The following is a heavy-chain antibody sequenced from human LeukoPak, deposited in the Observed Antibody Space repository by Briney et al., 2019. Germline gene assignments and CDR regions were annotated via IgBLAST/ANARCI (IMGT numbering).Heavy chain of an antibody. CDR3: AREELSNYACY. CDR2: ISAYNGNT. D-gene: IGHD4-11*01. Sequence: ASLKVSFKASCYTFTRCGISSVRQAPGQGLEWMGWISAYNGNTTYAQKLQGRVTMTTDTSTSTAYMELRSLRSDDTAVYYCAREELSNYACYWGEGTLVTVSS. CDR1: CYTFTRCG. J-gene: IGHJ4*02. V-gene: IGHV1-18*01.